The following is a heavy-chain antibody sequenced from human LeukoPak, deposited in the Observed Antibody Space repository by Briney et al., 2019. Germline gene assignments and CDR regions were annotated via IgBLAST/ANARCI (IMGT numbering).Heavy chain of an antibody. D-gene: IGHD1-7*01. V-gene: IGHV3-7*01. CDR3: ARDLTSWNYYGDY. J-gene: IGHJ4*02. Sequence: GGSLRLSCAASGFIFSSYWMSWVRQAPGKGLEWVANIKQDGSEKYYVDSVKGRFTISRDNAKNSLYLQMNSLRAEDTAVYYCARDLTSWNYYGDYWGQGTLVTVSS. CDR1: GFIFSSYW. CDR2: IKQDGSEK.